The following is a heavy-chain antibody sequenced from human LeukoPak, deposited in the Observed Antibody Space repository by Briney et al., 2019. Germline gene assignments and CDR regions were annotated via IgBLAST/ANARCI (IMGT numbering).Heavy chain of an antibody. Sequence: SETLSLTGTVSGGSISSYYWSWIRQPPGKGLEWIGYIYYSGSTNYNPAPKRRVTISVNTSKNQFSLKLSSVTAADTAVYYCARSWDYWGQGTLVTVSS. J-gene: IGHJ4*02. V-gene: IGHV4-59*01. CDR2: IYYSGST. CDR3: ARSWDY. CDR1: GGSISSYY.